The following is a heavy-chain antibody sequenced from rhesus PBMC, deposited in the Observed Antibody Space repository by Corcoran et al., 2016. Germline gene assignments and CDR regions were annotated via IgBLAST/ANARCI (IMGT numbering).Heavy chain of an antibody. CDR2: VDPEDGET. D-gene: IGHD1-1-1*01. Sequence: EVQLVQSGAEVKKPGASVTISCKASGYTFTDHSLNWVRQAPGKGPEWMGRVDPEDGETDSAQMFQDRVTITADMSTDTAYMELSSLRSEDTAVYYCARDLAGSYGLDSWGQGVVVTVSS. CDR3: ARDLAGSYGLDS. V-gene: IGHV1-111*02. CDR1: GYTFTDHS. J-gene: IGHJ6*01.